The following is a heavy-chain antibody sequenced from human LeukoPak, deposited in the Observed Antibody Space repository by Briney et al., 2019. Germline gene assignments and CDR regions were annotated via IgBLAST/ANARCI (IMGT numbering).Heavy chain of an antibody. Sequence: PGRSLRLSCAASGFTFSSYAMHWVRQAPGKGLEWVAVISYDGSNKYYADSVKGRFTISRDNSKNTLYLQMNSLRAEDTAVYYCASLTLPDYWGQGTLVTVSP. CDR2: ISYDGSNK. J-gene: IGHJ4*02. D-gene: IGHD2/OR15-2a*01. CDR3: ASLTLPDY. V-gene: IGHV3-30-3*01. CDR1: GFTFSSYA.